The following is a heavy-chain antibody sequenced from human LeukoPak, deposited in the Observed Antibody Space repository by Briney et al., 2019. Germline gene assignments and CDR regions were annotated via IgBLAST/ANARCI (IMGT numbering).Heavy chain of an antibody. V-gene: IGHV4-59*07. CDR3: ARGDSHLHSSGYYYY. D-gene: IGHD3-22*01. CDR1: GSCISGYY. J-gene: IGHJ4*02. Sequence: PSDTLSLTCHVCGSCISGYYWSWIRQPPGKGLEWIGYVYDSGNTNYNPSLRSRVTISLDTSKDQFSLKLGSVTAADTAVYYCARGDSHLHSSGYYYYWGQGTLVTVSS. CDR2: VYDSGNT.